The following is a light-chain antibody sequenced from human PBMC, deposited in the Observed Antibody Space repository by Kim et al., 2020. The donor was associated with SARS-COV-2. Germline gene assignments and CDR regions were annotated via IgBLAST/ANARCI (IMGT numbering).Light chain of an antibody. CDR2: GKN. CDR1: SLRSYY. Sequence: SSELTQDPAVSVALGQTVRITCQGDSLRSYYATWYQQKPGQAPILVIYGKNNRPSGIPDRFSGSGSGNTASLTITGTQAGDEADYYCNSRDSNDNVVFGGGTQLTVL. CDR3: NSRDSNDNVV. J-gene: IGLJ2*01. V-gene: IGLV3-19*01.